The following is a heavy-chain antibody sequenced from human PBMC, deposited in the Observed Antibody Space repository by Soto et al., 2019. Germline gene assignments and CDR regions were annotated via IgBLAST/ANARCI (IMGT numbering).Heavy chain of an antibody. CDR2: ISSSSSTI. CDR3: ARHPERIAEIGWFDP. J-gene: IGHJ5*02. V-gene: IGHV3-48*01. CDR1: GFTFSSYS. Sequence: EVQLVESGGGLVQPGGSLRLSCAASGFTFSSYSMNWVRQAPGKGLEWVSYISSSSSTIYYADSVKGRFTISRDNAKNSLYLHMNSLRAEDTAVYYCARHPERIAEIGWFDPWVQGTLVTVSS. D-gene: IGHD6-13*01.